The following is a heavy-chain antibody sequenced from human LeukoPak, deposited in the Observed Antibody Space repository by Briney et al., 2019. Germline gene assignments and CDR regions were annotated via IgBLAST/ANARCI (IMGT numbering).Heavy chain of an antibody. Sequence: GESLKISCKGSGYSFTSYWIGWVRQMPGKGVEWMAIIYPGDSDTRYSPSFQGQVTISADKSISTAYLQWSSLKASDTAMYYCARQAVVVVAATARRNAFDIWGQGTMATVSS. J-gene: IGHJ3*02. CDR3: ARQAVVVVAATARRNAFDI. V-gene: IGHV5-51*01. CDR1: GYSFTSYW. D-gene: IGHD2-15*01. CDR2: IYPGDSDT.